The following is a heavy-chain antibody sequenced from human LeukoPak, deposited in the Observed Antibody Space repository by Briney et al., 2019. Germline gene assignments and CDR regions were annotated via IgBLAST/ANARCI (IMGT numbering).Heavy chain of an antibody. J-gene: IGHJ4*02. CDR1: GGSFSGYY. Sequence: PSETLSLTCAVYGGSFSGYYWGWIRQPPGKGLEWIGEINHSGSTNYNPSLKSRVTISVDTSKNQFSLKLSSVTAADTAVYYCAGGFNDILTGYYYFDYWGQGTLVTVSS. CDR3: AGGFNDILTGYYYFDY. D-gene: IGHD3-9*01. CDR2: INHSGST. V-gene: IGHV4-34*01.